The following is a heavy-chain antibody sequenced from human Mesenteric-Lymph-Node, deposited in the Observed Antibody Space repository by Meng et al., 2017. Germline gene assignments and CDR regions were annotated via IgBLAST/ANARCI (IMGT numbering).Heavy chain of an antibody. D-gene: IGHD1-1*01. V-gene: IGHV4-34*01. Sequence: QVQLQQRGAGLLKPSETLTLTCAVYGGSFSGYYWSWIRQPPGKGLEWIGEINHSGSTNYNPSLKSRVPILVDTSKNQFSLKLSSVTAADTAVYYCATEERGYFDYWGQGTLVTVSS. J-gene: IGHJ4*02. CDR3: ATEERGYFDY. CDR2: INHSGST. CDR1: GGSFSGYY.